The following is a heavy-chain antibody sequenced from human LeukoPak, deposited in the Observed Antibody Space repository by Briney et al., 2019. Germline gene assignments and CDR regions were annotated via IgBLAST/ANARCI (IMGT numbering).Heavy chain of an antibody. Sequence: PGRSLRLSCAASGFTFSSYGMHWVRQAPGKGLEWVAVISYDGSNKYYADSVKGRFTISRDNSKNTLYLQMNSLRAEDTAVYYCAREEDYYDSGDYYYIFDSWGQGTLVTVSS. CDR2: ISYDGSNK. J-gene: IGHJ4*02. CDR1: GFTFSSYG. D-gene: IGHD3-22*01. V-gene: IGHV3-30*03. CDR3: AREEDYYDSGDYYYIFDS.